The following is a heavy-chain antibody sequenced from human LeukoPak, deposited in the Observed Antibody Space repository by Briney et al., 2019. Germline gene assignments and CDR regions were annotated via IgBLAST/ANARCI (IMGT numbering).Heavy chain of an antibody. V-gene: IGHV3-7*03. CDR1: GFPFNAYW. Sequence: GGSLRLSCAASGFPFNAYWMTWVRQAPGKGLEWVANIRQDGDTKYYVDSVKGRFTISRDNAKNSLYLQMNSLRAEDTAVYYCARGDMIVVVSTPAWGQGTLVTVSS. CDR3: ARGDMIVVVSTPA. CDR2: IRQDGDTK. D-gene: IGHD3-22*01. J-gene: IGHJ4*02.